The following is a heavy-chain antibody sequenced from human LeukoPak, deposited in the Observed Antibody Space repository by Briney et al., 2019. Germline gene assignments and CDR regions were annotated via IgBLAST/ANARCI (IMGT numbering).Heavy chain of an antibody. V-gene: IGHV3-21*01. CDR2: ISSSSSYI. Sequence: GGSLSLSCAASGFTFSSYAMSWVRQAPGKGLEWVSSISSSSSYISYADSVKGRFTISRDNARNSLYLQMNSLRAEDTAVYYCARDWGELYTFDFWGQGTLVTVSS. CDR3: ARDWGELYTFDF. D-gene: IGHD3-16*01. CDR1: GFTFSSYA. J-gene: IGHJ4*02.